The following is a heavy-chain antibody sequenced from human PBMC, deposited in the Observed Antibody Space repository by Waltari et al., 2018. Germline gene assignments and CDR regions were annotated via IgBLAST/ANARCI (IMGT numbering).Heavy chain of an antibody. D-gene: IGHD6-6*01. CDR1: GFTFSSYW. CDR2: INSDGSST. Sequence: EVQLVESGGGLVQPGGSLRLSCAASGFTFSSYWMHWVRQAPGKGLVWVSRINSDGSSTSYADPVKGRFTISRDNAKNTLYLQMNSLRAEDTAVYYCARDEYSSSGYYYGMDVWGQGTTVTVSS. CDR3: ARDEYSSSGYYYGMDV. V-gene: IGHV3-74*01. J-gene: IGHJ6*02.